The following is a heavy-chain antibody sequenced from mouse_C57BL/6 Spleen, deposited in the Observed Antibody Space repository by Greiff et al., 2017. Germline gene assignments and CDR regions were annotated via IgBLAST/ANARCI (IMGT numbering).Heavy chain of an antibody. CDR2: INYDGSST. Sequence: EVQLVESEGGLVQPGRSVKLSCTASGFTFSDYYMAWVRQVPEKGLEWVANINYDGSSTYYLDSLKTRFIISRDNAKNILYLQMSSLKAEDTATYDCARVYSNGYVDYWGQGTTLTVSS. D-gene: IGHD2-5*01. J-gene: IGHJ2*01. V-gene: IGHV5-16*01. CDR3: ARVYSNGYVDY. CDR1: GFTFSDYY.